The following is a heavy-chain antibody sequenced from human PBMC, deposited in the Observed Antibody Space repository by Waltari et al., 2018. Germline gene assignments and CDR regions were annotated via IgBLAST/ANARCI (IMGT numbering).Heavy chain of an antibody. J-gene: IGHJ6*03. CDR3: AKGGGYHNYYYYYMDV. CDR2: ISWDGGST. Sequence: EVQLVESGGVVVQPGGSLRLSCAASGFTFDDYAMHWVRQAPGKGLEWVSLISWDGGSTYYADSVKGRFTISRDNSKNSLYLQMNSLRAEDTALYYCAKGGGYHNYYYYYMDVWGKGTTVTVSS. D-gene: IGHD3-22*01. V-gene: IGHV3-43D*03. CDR1: GFTFDDYA.